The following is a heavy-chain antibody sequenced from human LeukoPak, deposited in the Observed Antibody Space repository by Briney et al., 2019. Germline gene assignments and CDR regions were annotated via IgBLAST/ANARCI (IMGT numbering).Heavy chain of an antibody. D-gene: IGHD3-3*01. CDR2: INHSGST. CDR3: ASSVYDFWSGYYGSFDY. CDR1: GGSFSGYY. J-gene: IGHJ4*02. V-gene: IGHV4-34*01. Sequence: SETLSLTCAVYGGSFSGYYWSWIRQPPGKGLEWIGEINHSGSTNYNPSLKSRVTISVDTSKNQFSLKLSSVTAADTAVYYCASSVYDFWSGYYGSFDYWGQGTLVTVSS.